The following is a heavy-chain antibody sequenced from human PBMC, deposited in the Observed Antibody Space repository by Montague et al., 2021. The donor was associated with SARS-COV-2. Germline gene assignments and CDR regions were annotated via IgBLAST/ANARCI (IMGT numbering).Heavy chain of an antibody. CDR2: TYYRSKWFN. Sequence: CAISGDSVSSNRASWYWIRQSPSRGLEWLGRTYYRSKWFNDYSVSVSSRITIDPDTYKNVFSLHLRSVTPEDTAVYFCARTTALAASADGLDVWGPGTLISVSS. J-gene: IGHJ3*01. CDR1: GDSVSSNRAS. D-gene: IGHD1-1*01. CDR3: ARTTALAASADGLDV. V-gene: IGHV6-1*01.